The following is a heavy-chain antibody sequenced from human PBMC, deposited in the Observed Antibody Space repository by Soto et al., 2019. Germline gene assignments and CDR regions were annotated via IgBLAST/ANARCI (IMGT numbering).Heavy chain of an antibody. V-gene: IGHV4-34*01. J-gene: IGHJ6*02. CDR3: GRGFWSGYYGHTSSLSYGKDV. D-gene: IGHD3-3*01. CDR2: INHSGST. CDR1: GGSFSGYY. Sequence: QVQLQQWGAGLLKPSETLSLTCAVYGGSFSGYYWSWILQPPGKGLEWIGEINHSGSTNYNPSLKRRGHLSGDPSKNQFYLKLSSVTAADTAGYYFGRGFWSGYYGHTSSLSYGKDVWGQGTTVTVSS.